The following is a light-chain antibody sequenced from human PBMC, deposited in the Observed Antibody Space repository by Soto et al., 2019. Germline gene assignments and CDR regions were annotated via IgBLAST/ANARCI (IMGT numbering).Light chain of an antibody. CDR2: KAS. V-gene: IGKV1-5*03. CDR1: QSISSW. J-gene: IGKJ4*01. Sequence: RQTTQSPSTLSASVGDRVTITCRASQSISSWLAWYQQKPGKAPKLLIYKASSLESGVPSRFSGSGSGTEFTLSISSLQPDDFATYYCQQYNSYPSFGGGTKVEIK. CDR3: QQYNSYPS.